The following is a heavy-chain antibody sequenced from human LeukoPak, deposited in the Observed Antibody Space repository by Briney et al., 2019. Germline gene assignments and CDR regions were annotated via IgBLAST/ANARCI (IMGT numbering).Heavy chain of an antibody. CDR3: AETRYGDYSFDY. CDR1: GFTFSSYA. Sequence: GGSLRLSCAASGFTFSSYAMSWVRHAPGKGLEWVSAISGSGGSTYYADSVKGRFTISRDNSKNTLYLQMNSLRAEDTAVYYCAETRYGDYSFDYWGQGTLVTVSS. V-gene: IGHV3-23*01. D-gene: IGHD4-17*01. CDR2: ISGSGGST. J-gene: IGHJ4*02.